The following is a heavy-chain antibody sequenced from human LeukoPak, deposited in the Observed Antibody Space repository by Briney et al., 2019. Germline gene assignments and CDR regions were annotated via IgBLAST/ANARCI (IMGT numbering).Heavy chain of an antibody. D-gene: IGHD1-26*01. CDR1: GFTFSSYD. Sequence: PGGSLRVSCAAPGFTFSSYDMHWVRQATGKGLEWVAAIDTAGDTYYPGSMKRRFTISRENAKNPLYLQMNSQRAGDTAWDYIAMSSRSSYYFYYWGQGTLVTVSS. CDR2: IDTAGDT. CDR3: AMSSRSSYYFYY. V-gene: IGHV3-13*01. J-gene: IGHJ4*02.